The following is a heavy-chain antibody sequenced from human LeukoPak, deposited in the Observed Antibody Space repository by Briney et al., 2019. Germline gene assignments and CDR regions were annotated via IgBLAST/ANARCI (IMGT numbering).Heavy chain of an antibody. CDR3: AKAPMEDSWYIHFDY. CDR1: GFTFGSYG. CDR2: TWYDGSNK. V-gene: IGHV3-33*06. Sequence: PGGSLRLSCEASGFTFGSYGMHWVRQAPGKGLEWVSMTWYDGSNKYYIDAVKGRFTISRDNSKNTLYLQINSLRAEDTAIYYCAKAPMEDSWYIHFDYWGQGTLVTVSS. D-gene: IGHD6-13*01. J-gene: IGHJ4*02.